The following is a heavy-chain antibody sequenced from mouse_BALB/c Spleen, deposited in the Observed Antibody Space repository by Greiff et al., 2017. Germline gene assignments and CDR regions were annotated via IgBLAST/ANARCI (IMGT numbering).Heavy chain of an antibody. CDR2: ISYDGSN. V-gene: IGHV3-6*02. J-gene: IGHJ2*01. CDR3: AEGGYYFDY. CDR1: GYSITSGYY. Sequence: EVQRVESGPGLVKPSQSLSLTCSVTGYSITSGYYWNWIRQFPGNKLEWMGYISYDGSNNYNPSLKNRISITRDTSKNQFFLKLNSVTTEDTATYYCAEGGYYFDYWGQGTTLTVSS.